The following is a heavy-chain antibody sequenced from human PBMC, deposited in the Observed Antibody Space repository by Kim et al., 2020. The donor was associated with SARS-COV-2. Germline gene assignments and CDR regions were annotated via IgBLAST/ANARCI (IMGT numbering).Heavy chain of an antibody. J-gene: IGHJ6*03. CDR2: ISYDGSNK. V-gene: IGHV3-30*18. Sequence: GGSLRLSCAASGFTFSSYGMHWVRQAPGKGLEWVAVISYDGSNKYYADSVKGRFTISRDNSKNTLYLQMNSLRAEDTAVYYCAKESRDFWSGYYTMSRNHYYYYMDVWGKGTTVTVSS. D-gene: IGHD3-3*01. CDR1: GFTFSSYG. CDR3: AKESRDFWSGYYTMSRNHYYYYMDV.